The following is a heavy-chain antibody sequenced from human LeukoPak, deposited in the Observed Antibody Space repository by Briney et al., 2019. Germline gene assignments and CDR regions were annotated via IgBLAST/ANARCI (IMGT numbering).Heavy chain of an antibody. CDR2: ISAYNGHT. Sequence: ASVKVSCKASGYTFTSYGISWVRQAPGQGLEWMGWISAYNGHTNYAQKLQGRVTMTTDTSTSTAYMELRSLKSDDTAVYYCARDYSSGWYGSFDYRGQGTLVIVSS. CDR1: GYTFTSYG. CDR3: ARDYSSGWYGSFDY. J-gene: IGHJ4*02. V-gene: IGHV1-18*01. D-gene: IGHD6-19*01.